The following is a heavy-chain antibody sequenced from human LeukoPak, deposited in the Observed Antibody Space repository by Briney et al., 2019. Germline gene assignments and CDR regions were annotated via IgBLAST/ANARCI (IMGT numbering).Heavy chain of an antibody. Sequence: PGGSLRLSCEASGFTFRTYTMNWVRRTPGKGPEWVSTVGASGGDTYYADSVRGRFTISRDNSKNALYMQMNSLRAEDTAVYYCAARLPYYGMDVWGQGTTVTVSS. V-gene: IGHV3-23*01. CDR2: VGASGGDT. CDR3: AARLPYYGMDV. CDR1: GFTFRTYT. D-gene: IGHD2-15*01. J-gene: IGHJ6*02.